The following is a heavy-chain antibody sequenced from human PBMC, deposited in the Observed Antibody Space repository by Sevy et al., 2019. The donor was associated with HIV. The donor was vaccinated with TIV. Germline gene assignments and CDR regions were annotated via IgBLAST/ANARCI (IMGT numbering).Heavy chain of an antibody. CDR2: ISGSGDNT. J-gene: IGHJ4*02. D-gene: IGHD5-18*01. CDR1: GFTFSNYA. V-gene: IGHV3-23*01. Sequence: GGSLRLSCGASGFTFSNYAMSWVRQAPVKGLEWVSSISGSGDNTYYADSVKGRFTVSRDNSKNTLYLQMNSLRAEDTAVYYCAKDSGDDNYGLFDYWGQGTLVTVSS. CDR3: AKDSGDDNYGLFDY.